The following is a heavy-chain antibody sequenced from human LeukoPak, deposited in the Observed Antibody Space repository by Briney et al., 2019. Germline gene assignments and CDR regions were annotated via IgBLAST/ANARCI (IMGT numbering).Heavy chain of an antibody. J-gene: IGHJ1*01. CDR2: IYSSGST. Sequence: GGSLRLSCAASGFTVSSSYMSWVRQTLGRGLEWVSIIYSSGSTYYADSVKGRFTISRDNSKNTVCLQMNRLGAEDTAVYYCARVDYDGDYSFWGQGTLVTVSS. D-gene: IGHD4-17*01. V-gene: IGHV3-66*01. CDR3: ARVDYDGDYSF. CDR1: GFTVSSSY.